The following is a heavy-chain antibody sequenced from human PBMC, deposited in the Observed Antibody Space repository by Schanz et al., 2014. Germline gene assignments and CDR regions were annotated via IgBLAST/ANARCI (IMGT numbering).Heavy chain of an antibody. V-gene: IGHV3-11*04. Sequence: QVQLVDSGGGLVKPGGSLRLSCTASGFPFSDYFMAWIRQSPGRGLEWVSYIGNGGVTIYYADSVKGRFTISRDNAKNSLYLQMNSLRAEDTAVYHCVSSGSYSSYAFWGQGTLVTVSS. J-gene: IGHJ4*02. CDR3: VSSGSYSSYAF. D-gene: IGHD3-10*01. CDR2: IGNGGVTI. CDR1: GFPFSDYF.